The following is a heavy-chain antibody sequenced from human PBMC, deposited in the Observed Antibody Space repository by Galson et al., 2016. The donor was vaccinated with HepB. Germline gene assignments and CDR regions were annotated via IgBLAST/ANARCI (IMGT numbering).Heavy chain of an antibody. CDR3: ARDEGHPTPIQQRPQGGGFDP. CDR2: VSHSSTYV. Sequence: SLRLSCAASGFTFDNYTMNWLRQAPGKGLEWVSSVSHSSTYVYYADSVEGRFTISRDNSKNTLYLQMNSLRIDDTALYFCARDEGHPTPIQQRPQGGGFDPWGQGTLVTVSS. D-gene: IGHD1/OR15-1a*01. J-gene: IGHJ5*02. V-gene: IGHV3-21*01. CDR1: GFTFDNYT.